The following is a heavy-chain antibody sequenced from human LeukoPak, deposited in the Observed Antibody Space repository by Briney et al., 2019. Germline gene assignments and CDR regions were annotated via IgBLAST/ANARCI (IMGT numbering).Heavy chain of an antibody. CDR2: INHSVST. J-gene: IGHJ6*02. V-gene: IGHV4-34*01. Sequence: KPSETLSLTCAVYGGSFSGYYWSWVRQPPGKGLEWIGEINHSVSTNYNPSRKSRVTISVDTSKTRFSLKLSSVTAADTAVYYCARGRYSSSWSARSYYYGMDVWGQGTTVTVSS. CDR3: ARGRYSSSWSARSYYYGMDV. CDR1: GGSFSGYY. D-gene: IGHD6-13*01.